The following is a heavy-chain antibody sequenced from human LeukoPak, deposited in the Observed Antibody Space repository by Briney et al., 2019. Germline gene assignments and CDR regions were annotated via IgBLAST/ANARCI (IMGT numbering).Heavy chain of an antibody. J-gene: IGHJ6*03. CDR3: ARLTARDYYYMAV. D-gene: IGHD2-21*02. Sequence: SETLSLTCAVYGGSFSGYYWSWIRQPPGKGLEWIGEINHSGSTNYNPSLKSRVTISVDTSKNQFSLKLSSVTAADTAVYYCARLTARDYYYMAVWGKGTTVTVSS. CDR2: INHSGST. V-gene: IGHV4-34*01. CDR1: GGSFSGYY.